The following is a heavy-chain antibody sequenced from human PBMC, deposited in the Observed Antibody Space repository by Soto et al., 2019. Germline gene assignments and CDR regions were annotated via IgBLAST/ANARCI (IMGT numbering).Heavy chain of an antibody. J-gene: IGHJ3*02. Sequence: QVQLVQSGAEVKKPGASVKVSCKASGYTFTSYYMHWVRQAPGQGLEWMGIIKPSGGSTSYAQKLQGRVTMPRDTSTSKVYVELGRLTSEDTAVYYCARASRVVVVAGHYHDGFDIGGQGTMVTFSS. CDR2: IKPSGGST. V-gene: IGHV1-46*03. CDR3: ARASRVVVVAGHYHDGFDI. D-gene: IGHD2-15*01. CDR1: GYTFTSYY.